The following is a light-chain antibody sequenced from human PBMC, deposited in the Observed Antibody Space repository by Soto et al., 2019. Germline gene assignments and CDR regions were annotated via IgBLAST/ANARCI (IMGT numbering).Light chain of an antibody. V-gene: IGKV1-5*01. Sequence: DIQMTQSPSTLSASIGDRVTITCRASQTSIYLAWCQQRPGEAPKLLIYDAPTLESGVPARFSGSGSGTEFTLTISSLQPDDFATYYCQQYSSSSPTFGQGTKVEIQ. J-gene: IGKJ1*01. CDR3: QQYSSSSPT. CDR2: DAP. CDR1: QTSIY.